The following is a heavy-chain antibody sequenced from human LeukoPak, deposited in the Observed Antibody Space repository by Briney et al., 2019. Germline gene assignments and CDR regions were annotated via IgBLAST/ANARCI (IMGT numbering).Heavy chain of an antibody. V-gene: IGHV3-23*01. CDR1: GFTFSSYG. CDR3: ATSMVRGVIVMDV. CDR2: ISGSGGST. J-gene: IGHJ6*03. D-gene: IGHD3-10*01. Sequence: GGTLRLSCAASGFTFSSYGMSWVRQAPGKGLEWVSAISGSGGSTYYADSVKGRFTISRDNSKNTLYLQMNSLRAEDTAVYYCATSMVRGVIVMDVWGKGTTVTVSS.